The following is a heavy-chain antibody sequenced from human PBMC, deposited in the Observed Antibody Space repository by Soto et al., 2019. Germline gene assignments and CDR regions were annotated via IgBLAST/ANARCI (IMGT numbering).Heavy chain of an antibody. J-gene: IGHJ6*02. D-gene: IGHD2-21*02. CDR1: GYTLTSCA. CDR2: MNPNSGNT. CDR3: TTAGGDDGRRDYYSGMEV. V-gene: IGHV1-8*01. Sequence: GVPVKVTSKASGYTLTSCARYWLQQETRQGLEWMGWMNPNSGNTGYAQKFQGRVTMTRNTSISTAYMELSSLKTEDTAVYYCTTAGGDDGRRDYYSGMEVWGQGTSVTVSS.